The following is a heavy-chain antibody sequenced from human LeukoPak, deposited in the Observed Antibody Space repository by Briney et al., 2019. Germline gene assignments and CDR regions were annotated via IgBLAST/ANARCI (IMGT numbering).Heavy chain of an antibody. V-gene: IGHV4-4*07. CDR3: ARERGVIVRSDAFDI. Sequence: PSETLSLTCAVYGGSFSSYYWSWIRQPAGKGLEWIGRIYTSGSTNYNPSLKSRVTMSVDTSKNQFSLKLSSVTAADTAVYYCARERGVIVRSDAFDIWGQGTMVTVSS. J-gene: IGHJ3*02. CDR2: IYTSGST. CDR1: GGSFSSYY. D-gene: IGHD3-10*01.